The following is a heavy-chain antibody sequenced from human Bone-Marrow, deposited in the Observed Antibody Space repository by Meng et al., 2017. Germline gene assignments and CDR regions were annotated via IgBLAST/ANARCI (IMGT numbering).Heavy chain of an antibody. V-gene: IGHV4-30-4*01. CDR3: AREGRSHQVGVSVY. D-gene: IGHD2-21*01. CDR2: IYNSGST. Sequence: QVLLQESGPGLVKPSQTLSLTCTVSGGSISSGDYYWSWIRQPPGKGLEWIGDIYNSGSTYYNPSLKSRVTISVDTSKNQFSLKLRFVTAADTAVYYCAREGRSHQVGVSVYWGQGNLVTVSS. CDR1: GGSISSGDYY. J-gene: IGHJ4*02.